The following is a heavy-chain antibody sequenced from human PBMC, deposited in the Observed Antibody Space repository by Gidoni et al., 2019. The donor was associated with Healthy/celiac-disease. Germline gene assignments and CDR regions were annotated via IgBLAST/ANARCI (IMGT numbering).Heavy chain of an antibody. CDR3: ARQGGAEQDY. D-gene: IGHD3-16*01. CDR1: GGTISSYS. V-gene: IGHV4-59*08. J-gene: IGHJ4*02. CDR2: IYYSGST. Sequence: GGTISSYSWCWLRQPPGKGLEWIGYIYYSGSTNYNPSLKSRVTISLDTSKHQFSLKRSSVTAADTAVYYCARQGGAEQDYWGQGTLVTVSS.